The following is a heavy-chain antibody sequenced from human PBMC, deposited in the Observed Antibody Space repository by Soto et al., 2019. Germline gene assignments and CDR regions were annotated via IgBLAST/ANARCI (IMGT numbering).Heavy chain of an antibody. CDR2: IYSGGST. V-gene: IGHV3-53*01. D-gene: IGHD4-17*01. J-gene: IGHJ6*02. CDR1: GFTVSSNY. CDR3: ARVQGHGDSGMDV. Sequence: EVQLVESGGGLIQPGGSLGLSCAASGFTVSSNYITWVRQAPGKGLEWVSLIYSGGSTFYADSVKGRFTISRDNSKHTLYLQMHTLRAEDTAVYYCARVQGHGDSGMDVWGQGTTVTVSS.